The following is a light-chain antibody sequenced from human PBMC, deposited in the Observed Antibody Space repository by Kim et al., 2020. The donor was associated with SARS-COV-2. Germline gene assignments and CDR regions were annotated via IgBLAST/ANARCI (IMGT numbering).Light chain of an antibody. Sequence: GHSITISCTGSSSDIGTSRYVSWYQQHPGKAPKLIIYDVSERPSGVSYRFSGSKSGNTASLTISGLQAEDEGDYYCSSYIRSSSFAFGGGTKVTVL. CDR1: SSDIGTSRY. V-gene: IGLV2-14*03. J-gene: IGLJ3*02. CDR3: SSYIRSSSFA. CDR2: DVS.